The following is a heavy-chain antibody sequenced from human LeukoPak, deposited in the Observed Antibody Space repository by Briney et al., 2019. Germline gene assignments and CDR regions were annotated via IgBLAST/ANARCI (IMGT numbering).Heavy chain of an antibody. CDR3: ASLTGEGAFDI. Sequence: SETLSLTCTVSGGSISSYYWSWIRQPPGKGLEWIGYIYYSGSTNYNPSLKSRVTISVDTSKNQFSLKLSSVTAADTAVYYCASLTGEGAFDIWGQGTMVTVSS. J-gene: IGHJ3*02. CDR2: IYYSGST. CDR1: GGSISSYY. V-gene: IGHV4-59*08. D-gene: IGHD7-27*01.